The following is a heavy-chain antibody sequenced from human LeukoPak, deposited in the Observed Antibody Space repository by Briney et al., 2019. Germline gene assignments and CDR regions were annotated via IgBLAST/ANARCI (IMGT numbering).Heavy chain of an antibody. Sequence: PGGSLRLSCAASGFTFSSYAMNWVRQAPGKGLEWVSAISGSGGSTYYADSVKGRFTISRDNSKNTLYLQMNSLRAEDTAVYYCAKGPTIFGVVIIRSPYYLDYWGQGTLVTVSS. V-gene: IGHV3-23*01. CDR2: ISGSGGST. D-gene: IGHD3-3*01. CDR1: GFTFSSYA. J-gene: IGHJ4*02. CDR3: AKGPTIFGVVIIRSPYYLDY.